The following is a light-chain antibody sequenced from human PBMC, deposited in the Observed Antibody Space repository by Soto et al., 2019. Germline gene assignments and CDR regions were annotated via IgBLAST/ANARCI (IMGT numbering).Light chain of an antibody. CDR2: KAS. V-gene: IGKV1-5*03. CDR3: LQYETYWT. Sequence: DIPMTQSPSTLSASIGDRVTITCRASQTISDWLAWHQQKPGKAPKLLIYKASSLESGVPSRFSGSGSGTEFTLTISSLQPDDFATYYCLQYETYWTFGQGTKVDIK. J-gene: IGKJ1*01. CDR1: QTISDW.